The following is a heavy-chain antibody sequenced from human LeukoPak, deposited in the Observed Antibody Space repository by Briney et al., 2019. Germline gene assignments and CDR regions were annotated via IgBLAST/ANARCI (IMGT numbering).Heavy chain of an antibody. CDR3: ARDGVVPAAPDY. J-gene: IGHJ4*02. CDR2: MNPNSGNT. D-gene: IGHD2-2*01. V-gene: IGHV1-8*01. Sequence: ASVKVSCKASGYTFTSYDIDWVRQATGQGLEWMGWMNPNSGNTGYAQKFQGRVTMTRNTSISTAYMELSSLRSEDTAVYYCARDGVVPAAPDYWGQGTLVTVSS. CDR1: GYTFTSYD.